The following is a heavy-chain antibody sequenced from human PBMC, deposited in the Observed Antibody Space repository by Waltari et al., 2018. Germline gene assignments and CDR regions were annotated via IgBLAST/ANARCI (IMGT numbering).Heavy chain of an antibody. J-gene: IGHJ4*02. Sequence: QVQVVESGGGVVRPGGSLRPSCAASGFPFTSYAMHWVRQAPGKGLEWIAFIRHDASNKFYVDSVKGRFTISRDVSSHTLYLQMDRLRSEDTAVYFCQFVHWNGDFDFWGQGTLVTVSS. D-gene: IGHD1-1*01. CDR1: GFPFTSYA. CDR3: QFVHWNGDFDF. CDR2: IRHDASNK. V-gene: IGHV3-30*02.